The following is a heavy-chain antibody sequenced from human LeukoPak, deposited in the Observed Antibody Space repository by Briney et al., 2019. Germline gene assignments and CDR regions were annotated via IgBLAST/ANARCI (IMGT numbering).Heavy chain of an antibody. CDR3: AREVYYYDSSGSQGFDY. D-gene: IGHD3-22*01. CDR2: IKQDGSEK. CDR1: GFTFSSYW. V-gene: IGHV3-7*01. Sequence: PGGSLRLSCAASGFTFSSYWMSSVRQAPGKGLEWVANIKQDGSEKYYVDSVKGRFTISRDNAKNSLYLEMNSLRAEDTAVYYCAREVYYYDSSGSQGFDYWGQGTLVTVSS. J-gene: IGHJ4*02.